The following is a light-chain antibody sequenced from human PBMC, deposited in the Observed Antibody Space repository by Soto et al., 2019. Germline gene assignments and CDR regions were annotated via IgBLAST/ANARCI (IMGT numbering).Light chain of an antibody. CDR2: GAS. Sequence: EIVLTQSPGTLSLSPGERATLSCRASQSVSSSYLAWYQQKPGQAPRLLIHGASGRATGIPDSFSGSGSGTAFTLTISRLEPEDFAVYYCQQYGSSIFTFGPGTKVDIK. CDR3: QQYGSSIFT. V-gene: IGKV3-20*01. CDR1: QSVSSSY. J-gene: IGKJ3*01.